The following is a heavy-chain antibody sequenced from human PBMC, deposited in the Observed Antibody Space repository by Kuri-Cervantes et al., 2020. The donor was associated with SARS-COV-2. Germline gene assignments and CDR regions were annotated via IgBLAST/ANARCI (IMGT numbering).Heavy chain of an antibody. D-gene: IGHD6-13*01. J-gene: IGHJ5*02. CDR1: GYTFTGYY. CDR3: ARDERGYSSNWFDP. CDR2: INPNSGGT. Sequence: ASVKVSCKASGYTFTGYYMHWVRQAPGQGLEWMVWINPNSGGTNYAQKFQGWVTMTRDTSISTAYMELSRLRSDDTAVYYCARDERGYSSNWFDPWGQGTLVTVSS. V-gene: IGHV1-2*04.